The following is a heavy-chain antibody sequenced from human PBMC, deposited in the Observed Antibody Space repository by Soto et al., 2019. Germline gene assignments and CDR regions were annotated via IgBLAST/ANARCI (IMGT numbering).Heavy chain of an antibody. CDR3: ARHPPGTADYWYFDL. Sequence: PGESLKISCKGSGYTLTSYWIGWVRQMPGKGLEWMGIIYPGDSDTRYSPSFQGQITISADKSISTAYLQWSSLKASDTAMYYCARHPPGTADYWYFDLWGRGTLVTVSS. CDR1: GYTLTSYW. CDR2: IYPGDSDT. V-gene: IGHV5-51*01. J-gene: IGHJ2*01.